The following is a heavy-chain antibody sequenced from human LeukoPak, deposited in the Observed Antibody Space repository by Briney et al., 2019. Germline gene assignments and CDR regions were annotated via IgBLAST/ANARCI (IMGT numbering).Heavy chain of an antibody. J-gene: IGHJ6*02. CDR3: ARNNAMDV. CDR1: GFTFSDYY. D-gene: IGHD2-8*01. V-gene: IGHV3-11*01. CDR2: IGLTDTTI. Sequence: PGGSLRLSCAASGFTFSDYYMSWIRQVPGKGLEWVSYIGLTDTTIYYADSLKGRFAISRDNAKNSLYLHTHSLRAEDTAIYHCARNNAMDVWGQGTTVIVSS.